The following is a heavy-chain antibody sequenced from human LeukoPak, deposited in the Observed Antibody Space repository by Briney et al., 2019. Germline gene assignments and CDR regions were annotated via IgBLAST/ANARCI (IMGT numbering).Heavy chain of an antibody. Sequence: GGSLRLSCAASGFTFSSYGMHWVRQAPGKGLEWVAVISYDGSNKYYADSVKGRFTISRDNSKNTLYLQMNSLRAEDTAVYYCARIHHYYDSSGYFGPDYWGQGTLVTVSS. D-gene: IGHD3-22*01. CDR3: ARIHHYYDSSGYFGPDY. CDR2: ISYDGSNK. J-gene: IGHJ4*02. V-gene: IGHV3-30-3*01. CDR1: GFTFSSYG.